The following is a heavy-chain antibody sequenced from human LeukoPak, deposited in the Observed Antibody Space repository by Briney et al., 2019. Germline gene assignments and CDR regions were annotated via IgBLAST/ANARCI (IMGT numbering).Heavy chain of an antibody. CDR1: RDSVSSKNGA. V-gene: IGHV6-1*01. D-gene: IGHD6-19*01. CDR3: ARDLGTSGWYTFDY. CDR2: TYYRSKWYN. J-gene: IGHJ4*02. Sequence: SQTLSVTCAISRDSVSSKNGAWNWIRQYPSRGIEWLGRTYYRSKWYNDYAVSVQGRITINPDTSKNQFSLQLNSVTPEDTAVYYCARDLGTSGWYTFDYWGQGTLVTVSS.